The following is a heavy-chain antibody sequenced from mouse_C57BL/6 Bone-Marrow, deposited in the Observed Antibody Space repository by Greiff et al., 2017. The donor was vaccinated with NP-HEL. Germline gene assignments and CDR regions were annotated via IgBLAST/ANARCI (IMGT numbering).Heavy chain of an antibody. Sequence: EVQRVESGGGLVKPGGSLKLSCAASGFTFSDYGMHWVRQAPEKGLEWVAYISSGSSTIYYAYTVKGRFTISRDNAKNPLFLQMTSRRSEDTAMYYCARGGLGDYWGQGTTLTVSS. V-gene: IGHV5-17*01. CDR3: ARGGLGDY. CDR2: ISSGSSTI. J-gene: IGHJ2*01. CDR1: GFTFSDYG. D-gene: IGHD4-1*01.